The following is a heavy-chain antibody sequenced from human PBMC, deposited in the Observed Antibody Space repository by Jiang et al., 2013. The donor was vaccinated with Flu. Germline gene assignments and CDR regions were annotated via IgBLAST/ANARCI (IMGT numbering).Heavy chain of an antibody. CDR3: ARGGSGGYPGYFDS. J-gene: IGHJ4*02. D-gene: IGHD3-22*01. Sequence: GAEVKKPGSSVKVSCKASGDTFSSHSISWVRQAPGQGLKWVGRVIPMIGITTYTENLQGRVTITADKSTSTAHLELNNLTSEDTAVYYCARGGSGGYPGYFDSWGQGTLVTVSS. CDR2: VIPMIGIT. CDR1: GDTFSSHS. V-gene: IGHV1-69*02.